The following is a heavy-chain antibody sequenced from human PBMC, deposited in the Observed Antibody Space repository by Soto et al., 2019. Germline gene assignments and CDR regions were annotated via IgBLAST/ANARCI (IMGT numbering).Heavy chain of an antibody. CDR3: VRSYETGGDFDY. Sequence: PSETLSLTCAVYGGSFSGYYWSWIRQPPGKGLEWIGEINHSGSTNYNPSLKSRVTISVDTSKNQFSLKLSSVTAADTAVYYCVRSYETGGDFDYWGQGTLVTVSS. CDR2: INHSGST. CDR1: GGSFSGYY. V-gene: IGHV4-34*01. D-gene: IGHD3-16*01. J-gene: IGHJ4*02.